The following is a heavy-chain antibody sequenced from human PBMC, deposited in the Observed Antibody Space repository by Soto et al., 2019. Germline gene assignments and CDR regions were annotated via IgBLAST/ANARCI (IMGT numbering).Heavy chain of an antibody. V-gene: IGHV1-3*01. CDR3: ARDLSSGWYTYYFDY. CDR2: INAGNGNT. CDR1: GYTFTSYA. D-gene: IGHD6-19*01. Sequence: QVQLVQSGAEVKKPGASVKVSCKASGYTFTSYAMHWVRQAPGQRLEWMGWINAGNGNTKYSQKFQGRVTITRDTSASTAYMELSSLRSEDTAVYYCARDLSSGWYTYYFDYWGQGTLVTVSS. J-gene: IGHJ4*02.